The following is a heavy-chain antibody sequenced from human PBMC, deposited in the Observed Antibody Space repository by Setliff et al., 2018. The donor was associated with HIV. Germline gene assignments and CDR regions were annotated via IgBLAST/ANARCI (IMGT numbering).Heavy chain of an antibody. V-gene: IGHV4-61*02. J-gene: IGHJ6*03. Sequence: SETLSLTCTVSGGSISSGTYYWSWIRQPAGKGLEWIGRIYTSGSTDYNPSLKSRVTISVDTSKNQFSLKLSSVTAADTAVYHCAREGDYNFDNTGYLRGGYYYYCMDVWGKGTTVTVSS. CDR3: AREGDYNFDNTGYLRGGYYYYCMDV. D-gene: IGHD3-22*01. CDR2: IYTSGST. CDR1: GGSISSGTYY.